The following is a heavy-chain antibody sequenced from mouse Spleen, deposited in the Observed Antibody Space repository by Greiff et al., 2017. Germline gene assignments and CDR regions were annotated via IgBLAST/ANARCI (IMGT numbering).Heavy chain of an antibody. CDR2: IDPSDSYT. J-gene: IGHJ2*01. CDR3: ANTYYSNYVGY. D-gene: IGHD2-5*01. Sequence: VQLQQPGAELVMPGASVKLSCKASGYTFTSYWMHWVKQRPGQGLEWIGEIDPSDSYTNYNQKFKGKATLTVDKSSSTAYMQLSSLTSEDSAVYYCANTYYSNYVGYWGQGTTLTVSS. V-gene: IGHV1-69*01. CDR1: GYTFTSYW.